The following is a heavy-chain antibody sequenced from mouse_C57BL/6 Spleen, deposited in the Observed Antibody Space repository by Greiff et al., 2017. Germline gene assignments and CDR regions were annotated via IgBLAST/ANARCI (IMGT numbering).Heavy chain of an antibody. J-gene: IGHJ1*03. D-gene: IGHD4-1*01. CDR2: SRNKANDYTT. V-gene: IGHV7-1*01. Sequence: EVKVVESGGGLVQSGRSLRLSCATSGFTFSDFYMEWVRQAPGKGLEWIAASRNKANDYTTEYSASVKGRFIVSRDTSQSILYLQMNALRAEDTAIYYCAREATGTDWYFDVWGTGTTVTVSS. CDR1: GFTFSDFY. CDR3: AREATGTDWYFDV.